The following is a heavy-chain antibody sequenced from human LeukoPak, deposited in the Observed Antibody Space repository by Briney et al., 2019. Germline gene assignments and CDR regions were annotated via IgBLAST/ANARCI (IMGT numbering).Heavy chain of an antibody. D-gene: IGHD6-6*01. J-gene: IGHJ4*02. V-gene: IGHV1-18*01. CDR2: ISAYNGNI. Sequence: ASVKVSCKASGYTFTSYGISWVRQAPGQGLEWMGWISAYNGNINYAQKLQGRVTMTTDTSTSTAYMELRSLRSDDTAVYYCARVLSSSSTSHFDYWGRGTLVTVSS. CDR3: ARVLSSSSTSHFDY. CDR1: GYTFTSYG.